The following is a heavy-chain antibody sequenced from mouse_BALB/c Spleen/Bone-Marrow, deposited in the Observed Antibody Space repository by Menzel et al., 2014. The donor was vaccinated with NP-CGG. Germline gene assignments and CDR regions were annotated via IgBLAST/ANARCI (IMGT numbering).Heavy chain of an antibody. D-gene: IGHD1-1*01. Sequence: EVKLVESGGGLAQPGGSLKLSCAASGFDFSRYWMSWVRQAPGKGLEWIGGINPDSRTINYSPSLKDKFIISRDNAKNTLYLRLNKVRSEDTALYYCARPDYYGYLNYWGQGTTLTVSS. CDR3: ARPDYYGYLNY. CDR1: GFDFSRYW. V-gene: IGHV4-1*02. J-gene: IGHJ2*01. CDR2: INPDSRTI.